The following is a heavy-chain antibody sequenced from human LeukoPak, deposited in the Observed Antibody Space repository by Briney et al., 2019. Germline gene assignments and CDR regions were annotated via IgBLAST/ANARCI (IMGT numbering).Heavy chain of an antibody. V-gene: IGHV3-9*01. CDR3: AKGDSFTVTTFGY. CDR2: ISWNSGSI. J-gene: IGHJ4*02. D-gene: IGHD4-17*01. Sequence: MRWVXXAPGKGLEWVSGISWNSGSIDYADSVKGRFTISRDNAKNSLYLQMNSLRAEDTALYYCAKGDSFTVTTFGYWGQGTLVTVSS.